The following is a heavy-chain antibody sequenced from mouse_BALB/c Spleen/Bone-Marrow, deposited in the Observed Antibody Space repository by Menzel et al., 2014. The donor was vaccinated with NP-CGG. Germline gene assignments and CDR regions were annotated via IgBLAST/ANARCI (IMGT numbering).Heavy chain of an antibody. Sequence: EVKLQESGPELVKPGASVKISCKASGYSFTGYYMHWVKQSHVKSLEGIGRINPYNGATSYNQNFKDKASLTVDKSSSTAYMDLHSLTSEDSAVYYCARYDYYGSSFFDYWGQGTTLTVSS. CDR3: ARYDYYGSSFFDY. D-gene: IGHD1-1*01. CDR2: INPYNGAT. J-gene: IGHJ2*01. CDR1: GYSFTGYY. V-gene: IGHV1-31*01.